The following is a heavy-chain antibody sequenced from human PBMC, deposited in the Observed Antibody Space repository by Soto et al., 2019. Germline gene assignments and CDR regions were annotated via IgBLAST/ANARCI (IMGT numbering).Heavy chain of an antibody. CDR1: GFTFSSYA. CDR3: AKAPYYYDSSGYSDY. V-gene: IGHV3-23*01. D-gene: IGHD3-22*01. J-gene: IGHJ4*02. CDR2: ISGSGGST. Sequence: GGSLRLSCAASGFTFSSYAMSWVRQAPGKGLEWVSAISGSGGSTYYADSVKGRFTISRDNSKNTLYLQMNSLRAEDTAVYYCAKAPYYYDSSGYSDYWGQGTLVTVSS.